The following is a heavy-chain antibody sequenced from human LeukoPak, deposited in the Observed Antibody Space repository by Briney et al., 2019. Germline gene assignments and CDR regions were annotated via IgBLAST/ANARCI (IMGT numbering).Heavy chain of an antibody. Sequence: GGSLRLSCAASGFTFSSYWMSWVRQAPGKGLEWVGNIKQDGSEKYYVDSVKGRFTISRDNAKNSLHLQMNSLRVEDTAVYYCSRPGWEFGYWGQGTLVTVSS. D-gene: IGHD1-26*01. CDR3: SRPGWEFGY. J-gene: IGHJ4*02. CDR1: GFTFSSYW. V-gene: IGHV3-7*01. CDR2: IKQDGSEK.